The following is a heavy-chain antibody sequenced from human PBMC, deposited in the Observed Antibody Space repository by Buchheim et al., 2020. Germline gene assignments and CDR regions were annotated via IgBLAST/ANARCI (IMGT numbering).Heavy chain of an antibody. V-gene: IGHV3-23*04. D-gene: IGHD1-7*01. CDR3: AKLELRFWFDP. Sequence: EVQLVESGGALVQPGGSLRLSCATSGFTFTNYGMRWVRQAPGKGLEWVSTISGSGAGTYYADSVKGRFTISRDNSTNTLYLQMNSLRAEDTAVYYCAKLELRFWFDPWGQGTL. CDR1: GFTFTNYG. CDR2: ISGSGAGT. J-gene: IGHJ5*02.